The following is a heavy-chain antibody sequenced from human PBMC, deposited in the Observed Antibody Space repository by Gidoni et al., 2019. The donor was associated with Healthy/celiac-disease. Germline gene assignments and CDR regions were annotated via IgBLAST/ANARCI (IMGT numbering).Heavy chain of an antibody. CDR3: ARERILLGRTESRETAYYYYGMDV. V-gene: IGHV1-69*01. D-gene: IGHD3-10*01. CDR2: IIPIFGTA. CDR1: GGTFSSYA. J-gene: IGHJ6*02. Sequence: QVQLVQSGAEVKKPGSSVKVSCKASGGTFSSYAISWVRQAPGQGLEWMGGIIPIFGTANYAQKFQGRVTITADESTSTAYMELSSLRSEDTAVYYCARERILLGRTESRETAYYYYGMDVWGQGTTVTVSS.